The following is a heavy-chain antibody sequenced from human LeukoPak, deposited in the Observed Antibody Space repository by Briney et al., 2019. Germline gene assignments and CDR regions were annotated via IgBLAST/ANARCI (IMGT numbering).Heavy chain of an antibody. J-gene: IGHJ4*02. D-gene: IGHD3-10*01. CDR1: GFTFSSYS. Sequence: GGSLRLSCAASGFTFSSYSMNWVRQAPGKGLEWVSSISSSSSYIYYADSVKGRFTISRDNAKNSLYLQMNSLRTDDTAFYYCAKDHYYGSGSYYSFDNWGQGTLVTVSS. CDR3: AKDHYYGSGSYYSFDN. V-gene: IGHV3-21*04. CDR2: ISSSSSYI.